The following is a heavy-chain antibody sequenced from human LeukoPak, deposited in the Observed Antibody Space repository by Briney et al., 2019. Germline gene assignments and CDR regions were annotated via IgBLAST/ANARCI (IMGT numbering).Heavy chain of an antibody. Sequence: GASVKVSCKASGYTFTSYDINWVRQATGQGLEWMGWMNPNSGNTGYAQKFQGRVTITRNTSISTAYMELSSLRSEDTAVYYCARPSDYYDSSGYYWYFDLWGRGTLVTVSS. J-gene: IGHJ2*01. V-gene: IGHV1-8*03. CDR1: GYTFTSYD. D-gene: IGHD3-22*01. CDR2: MNPNSGNT. CDR3: ARPSDYYDSSGYYWYFDL.